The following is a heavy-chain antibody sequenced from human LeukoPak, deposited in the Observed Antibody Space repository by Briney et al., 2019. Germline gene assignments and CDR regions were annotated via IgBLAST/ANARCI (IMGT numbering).Heavy chain of an antibody. V-gene: IGHV3-21*04. CDR1: GFTFSSYR. J-gene: IGHJ4*02. CDR3: AKDPYGTRYFDY. CDR2: ISSSSSYI. D-gene: IGHD2-2*01. Sequence: GGSLRLSCAASGFTFSSYRMNWVRQAPGKGLEWVSSISSSSSYIYYADSVKGRFTISRDNSKNTVYLQMNSLRAEDTAVYYCAKDPYGTRYFDYWGQGTLVTVSS.